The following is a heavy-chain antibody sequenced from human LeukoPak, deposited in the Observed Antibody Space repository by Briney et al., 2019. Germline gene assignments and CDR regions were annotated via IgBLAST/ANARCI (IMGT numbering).Heavy chain of an antibody. CDR1: GGSFSGYY. V-gene: IGHV4-34*01. J-gene: IGHJ4*02. Sequence: KPSETLSLTCAVYGGSFSGYYWSWIRQPPGKGLEWIGEINHSGSTNYNPSLKSRVTISVDTSKNQFSLKLSSVTAADTAVYYCARHYRIAARPRDEFDYWGQGTLVTVSS. D-gene: IGHD6-6*01. CDR3: ARHYRIAARPRDEFDY. CDR2: INHSGST.